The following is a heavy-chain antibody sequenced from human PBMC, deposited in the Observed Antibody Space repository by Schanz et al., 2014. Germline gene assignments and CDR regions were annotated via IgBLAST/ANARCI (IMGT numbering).Heavy chain of an antibody. D-gene: IGHD3-16*01. CDR3: VVGDVGVHSYFYYGMEV. CDR1: GGSFSAYY. J-gene: IGHJ6*02. V-gene: IGHV4-34*01. CDR2: ISYNGGA. Sequence: QLHQWGAGLLKPSETLSLTCAVSGGSFSAYYWSWIRQPPGKGLEWIGEISYNGGANNPSLQGRVTIPGDTSKKEVSLPRRSVTAADTAVYYCVVGDVGVHSYFYYGMEVWGQGTTVTVSS.